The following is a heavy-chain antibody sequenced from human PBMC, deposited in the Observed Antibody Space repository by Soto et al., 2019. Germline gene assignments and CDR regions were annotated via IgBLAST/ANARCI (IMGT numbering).Heavy chain of an antibody. CDR1: GGTFSSYA. V-gene: IGHV1-69*13. CDR2: IIPIFGTA. D-gene: IGHD3-22*01. CDR3: ARTPRSSGYTEGY. Sequence: SVKVSCKASGGTFSSYAISWVRQAPGQGLEWMGGIIPIFGTANYAQKFQGRVTITADESTSTAYMELSSLRSEDTAVYYCARTPRSSGYTEGYWGQGTLVTVSS. J-gene: IGHJ4*02.